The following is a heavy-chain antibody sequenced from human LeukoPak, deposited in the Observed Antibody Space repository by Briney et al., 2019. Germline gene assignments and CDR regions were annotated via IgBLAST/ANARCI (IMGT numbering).Heavy chain of an antibody. D-gene: IGHD3-9*01. CDR3: ARSLPDYDILTGSFLD. CDR2: INHSGST. CDR1: GGSFGGYY. J-gene: IGHJ4*02. Sequence: SETLSLTCAVYGGSFGGYYWSWIRQPAGKGLEWIGEINHSGSTNYNPSLKSRVTISVDTSKNQFSLKLSSVTAADTAVYYCARSLPDYDILTGSFLDWGQGTLVTVSS. V-gene: IGHV4-34*01.